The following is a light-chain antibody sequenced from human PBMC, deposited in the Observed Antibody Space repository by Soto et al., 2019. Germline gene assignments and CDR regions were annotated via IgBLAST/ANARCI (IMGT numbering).Light chain of an antibody. CDR1: QSISSW. CDR2: KAS. CDR3: QQYNRYSIT. Sequence: DIQMTQSPSTLSASVGDRVTITCRASQSISSWLAWYQQKAGKAPKLLIYKASSLESGVPSRFSGSGSGTEFTLTISSLQPDDFATYYCQQYNRYSITFGQGTRLEIK. J-gene: IGKJ5*01. V-gene: IGKV1-5*03.